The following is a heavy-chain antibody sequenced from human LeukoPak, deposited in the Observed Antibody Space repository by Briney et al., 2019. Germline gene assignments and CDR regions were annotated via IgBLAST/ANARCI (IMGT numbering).Heavy chain of an antibody. D-gene: IGHD3-10*01. Sequence: SETLSLTCTVSGGSISSYYWSWIRQPAGKGLEWIGRIYISGSGSTNYNPSLKSRVTMSVDTSKNQFSLKLGSVTAADTAVYYCARRLEYYYGSGSYYFDYWGQGTLVTVSS. V-gene: IGHV4-4*07. J-gene: IGHJ4*02. CDR2: IYISGSGST. CDR3: ARRLEYYYGSGSYYFDY. CDR1: GGSISSYY.